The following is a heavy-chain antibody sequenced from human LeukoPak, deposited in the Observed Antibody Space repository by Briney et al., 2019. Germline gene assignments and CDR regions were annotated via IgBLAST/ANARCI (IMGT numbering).Heavy chain of an antibody. J-gene: IGHJ5*02. D-gene: IGHD7-27*01. V-gene: IGHV4-59*01. CDR2: IYYSGST. CDR3: ASVLGLGNWFDP. Sequence: SETLSLTCTVSGGSISSYYWSWIRQPPGKGLEWIGYIYYSGSTNYNPSLKSRVSISVDTSKNQFSLRLSSVTAADTAVYYCASVLGLGNWFDPWGQGTLVTVSS. CDR1: GGSISSYY.